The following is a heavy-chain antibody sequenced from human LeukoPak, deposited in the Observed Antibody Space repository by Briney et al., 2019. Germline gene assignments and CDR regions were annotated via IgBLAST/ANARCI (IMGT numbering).Heavy chain of an antibody. J-gene: IGHJ4*02. CDR3: AKNGSSYCDN. D-gene: IGHD6-13*01. V-gene: IGHV1-18*01. CDR1: GYTFTNYG. CDR2: ISVYNGYT. Sequence: ASVKVSCKASGYTFTNYGISWVRQAPGQGLEWTGWISVYNGYTEYAQKLQGRVTMTTDTSTSTAYMELRSLRSDDTAVYYCAKNGSSYCDNWGQGTLVTVSS.